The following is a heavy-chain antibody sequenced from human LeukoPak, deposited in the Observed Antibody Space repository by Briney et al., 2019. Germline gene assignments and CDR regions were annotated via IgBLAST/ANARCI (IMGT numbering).Heavy chain of an antibody. CDR3: ARDETYSSDWQSNHYYYYMDV. Sequence: SETLSLTCTVSGGSISSYYWSWIRQPPGKGLEWIGYIYYSGSTSYKPSLKSRVTISVDTSKNQFSLKVNSVTAADTAVYFCARDETYSSDWQSNHYYYYMDVWGKGTTVTVSS. CDR1: GGSISSYY. J-gene: IGHJ6*03. D-gene: IGHD6-19*01. CDR2: IYYSGST. V-gene: IGHV4-59*12.